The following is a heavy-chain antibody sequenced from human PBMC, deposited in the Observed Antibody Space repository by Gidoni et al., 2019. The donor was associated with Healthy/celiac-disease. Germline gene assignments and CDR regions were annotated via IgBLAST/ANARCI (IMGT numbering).Heavy chain of an antibody. CDR1: GFTFSRYG. V-gene: IGHV3-30*03. D-gene: IGHD1-1*01. CDR2: ISYDGSNK. CDR3: ASSILQNDAHDAFDI. J-gene: IGHJ3*02. Sequence: QVQLVESGGGVVQPGRSLRLSCAAPGFTFSRYGMHWVRQAPGKGLEWVAVISYDGSNKYYADSVKGRFTISRDNSKNTLYLQMNSLRAEDTAVYYCASSILQNDAHDAFDIWGQGTMVTVSS.